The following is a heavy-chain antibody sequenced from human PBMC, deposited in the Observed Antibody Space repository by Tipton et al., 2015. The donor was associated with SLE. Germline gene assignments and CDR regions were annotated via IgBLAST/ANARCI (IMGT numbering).Heavy chain of an antibody. D-gene: IGHD2-8*02. Sequence: TLSLTCTVSGGSISSSSYYWGWIRQPPGKGLEWIGSIYYSGSTYYNPSLKSRVTISVDTSKNQFSLKLGSVTAADTAVYYCARLGVWGVGMGVWGQGTTVTVSS. CDR1: GGSISSSSYY. J-gene: IGHJ6*02. CDR3: ARLGVWGVGMGV. CDR2: IYYSGST. V-gene: IGHV4-39*07.